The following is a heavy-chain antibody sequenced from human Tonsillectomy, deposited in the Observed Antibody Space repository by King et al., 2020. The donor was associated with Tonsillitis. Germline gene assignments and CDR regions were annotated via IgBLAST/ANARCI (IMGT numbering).Heavy chain of an antibody. CDR2: TYYRSKWFD. J-gene: IGHJ4*02. CDR3: ARDCDWDDRSSYYSPGGFDY. V-gene: IGHV6-1*01. D-gene: IGHD3-22*01. CDR1: GDIFSSNNAA. Sequence: VQLQQSGPGLVKPSQTLSLTCAISGDIFSSNNAAWHWIRQSPSRGLEWLGRTYYRSKWFDDYAVSWKSRITITPDTSMNHFSMQLNSVTPEDTAVYYCARDCDWDDRSSYYSPGGFDYWGQGTLVTVSS.